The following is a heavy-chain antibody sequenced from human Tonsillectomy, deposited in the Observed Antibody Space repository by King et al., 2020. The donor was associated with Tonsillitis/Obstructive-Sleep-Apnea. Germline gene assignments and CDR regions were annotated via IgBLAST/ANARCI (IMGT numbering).Heavy chain of an antibody. J-gene: IGHJ3*02. CDR2: IYSGGST. V-gene: IGHV3-53*04. D-gene: IGHD1-26*01. Sequence: EVQLVESGGGLVQPGGSLRLSCAASGFTVSSNYMSWVRQAPGKGLEWVSVIYSGGSTYYADSVKGRFTISRHNSKNTLYLQMNSLRAEDTAVYYCARSIVGATKDAFDIWGQGTMVTVSS. CDR1: GFTVSSNY. CDR3: ARSIVGATKDAFDI.